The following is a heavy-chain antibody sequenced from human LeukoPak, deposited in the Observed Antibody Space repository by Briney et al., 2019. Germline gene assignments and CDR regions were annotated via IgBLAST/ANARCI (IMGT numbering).Heavy chain of an antibody. CDR2: IYHSGST. D-gene: IGHD4-23*01. J-gene: IGHJ4*02. CDR1: GGSISSSNW. CDR3: ARNGGNSDFDY. V-gene: IGHV4-4*02. Sequence: PSETLSLTCAVSGGSISSSNWWSWVRQPPGQGLEWIGEIYHSGSTNYNPSLKSRVSISVDKSKNQFSLKLTSVTAADTAVYYCARNGGNSDFDYWGQGTLVTVSS.